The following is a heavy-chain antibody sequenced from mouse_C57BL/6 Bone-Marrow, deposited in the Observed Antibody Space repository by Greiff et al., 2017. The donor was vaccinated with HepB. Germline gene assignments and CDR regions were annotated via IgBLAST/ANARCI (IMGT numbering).Heavy chain of an antibody. J-gene: IGHJ3*01. D-gene: IGHD1-1*01. CDR3: ARDYGSSWFAY. CDR2: IYPRSGNT. CDR1: GYTFTSYG. V-gene: IGHV1-81*01. Sequence: VKLVESGAELARPGASVKLSCKASGYTFTSYGISWVKQRTGQGLEWIGEIYPRSGNTYYNEKFKGKATLTADKSSSTAYMELRSLTSEDSAVYFCARDYGSSWFAYWGQGTLVTVSA.